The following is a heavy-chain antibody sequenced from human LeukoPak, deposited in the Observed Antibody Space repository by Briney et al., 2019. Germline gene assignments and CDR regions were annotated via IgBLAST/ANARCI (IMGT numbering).Heavy chain of an antibody. CDR3: AKDLRGYSYGYFFDY. D-gene: IGHD5-18*01. J-gene: IGHJ4*02. CDR1: GFTFSNYW. Sequence: GGSLRLSCEGSGFTFSNYWMSWVRQTPGKGLEWVANIKGDGGEKYIVDSVKGRFTISRDNSKNTLYLQMNSLRAEDTAVYYCAKDLRGYSYGYFFDYWGQGTLVTVSS. V-gene: IGHV3-7*01. CDR2: IKGDGGEK.